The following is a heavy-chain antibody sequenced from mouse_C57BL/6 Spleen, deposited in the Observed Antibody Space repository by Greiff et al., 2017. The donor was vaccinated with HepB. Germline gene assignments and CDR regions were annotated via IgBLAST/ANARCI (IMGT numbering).Heavy chain of an antibody. CDR2: INPGSGGT. J-gene: IGHJ2*01. CDR1: GYAFTNYL. D-gene: IGHD2-3*01. Sequence: QVQLQQSGAELVRPGTSVKVSCKASGYAFTNYLIEWVKQRPGQGLEWIGVINPGSGGTNYNEKFKGKATLTADKSSSTAYMQLSSLTSEDSAVYFCARSRPDGYFFDYWGQGTTLTVSS. CDR3: ARSRPDGYFFDY. V-gene: IGHV1-54*01.